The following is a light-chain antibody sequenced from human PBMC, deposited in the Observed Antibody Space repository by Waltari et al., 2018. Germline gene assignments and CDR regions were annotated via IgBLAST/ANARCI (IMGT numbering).Light chain of an antibody. Sequence: QSALTQPASMSGSPGQSITISCTGSSRDIGSYNLVSWFQQPPAKAPKLSIYDSTNRPSGVSDRFSSSKSGSTASLTISGLQGEDEADYYCCAYAGSDTFIFGGGTQVTV. CDR3: CAYAGSDTFI. CDR2: DST. J-gene: IGLJ6*01. CDR1: SRDIGSYNL. V-gene: IGLV2-23*01.